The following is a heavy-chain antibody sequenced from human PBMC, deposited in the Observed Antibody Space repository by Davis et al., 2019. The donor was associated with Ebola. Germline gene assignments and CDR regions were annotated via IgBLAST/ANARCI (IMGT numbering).Heavy chain of an antibody. CDR3: ARDPTIFGVANWFDP. J-gene: IGHJ5*02. D-gene: IGHD3-3*01. CDR2: ISSSSSYT. V-gene: IGHV3-11*06. CDR1: GFTFSDYY. Sequence: SLKISCAASGFTFSDYYMSWIRQAPGKGLEWVSYISSSSSYTNYADSVKGRFTISRDNAKNSLYLQMNSLRAEDTAVYYCARDPTIFGVANWFDPWGQGTLVTVSS.